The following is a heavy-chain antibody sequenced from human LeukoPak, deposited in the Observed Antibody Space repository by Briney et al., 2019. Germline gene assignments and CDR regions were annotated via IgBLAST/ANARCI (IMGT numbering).Heavy chain of an antibody. CDR1: RFSFSSYE. CDR2: ISSSGGTI. D-gene: IGHD5-18*01. V-gene: IGHV3-48*03. CDR3: ARERGNSYGYDY. J-gene: IGHJ4*02. Sequence: PGGSLRLSSAASRFSFSSYEMNWVSQAPGRGLEWVSYISSSGGTIYYADSVKGRCTISRDNAKNSLYRQMNSRRAEDTAVYYCARERGNSYGYDYWGQGTLVTVSS.